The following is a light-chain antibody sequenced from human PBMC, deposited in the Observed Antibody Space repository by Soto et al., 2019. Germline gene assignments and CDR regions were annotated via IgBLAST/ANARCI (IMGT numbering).Light chain of an antibody. CDR3: QKYNSVPWT. Sequence: DIQMTQSPSSLSASVGDRITITCRASQGISDYLAWYQQKPGKVPKLLIHSASTLQSGVPSRFSGSGSGTDFTLTISSLQPEDVATYYCQKYNSVPWTFGQGTKVEIK. V-gene: IGKV1-27*01. CDR2: SAS. J-gene: IGKJ1*01. CDR1: QGISDY.